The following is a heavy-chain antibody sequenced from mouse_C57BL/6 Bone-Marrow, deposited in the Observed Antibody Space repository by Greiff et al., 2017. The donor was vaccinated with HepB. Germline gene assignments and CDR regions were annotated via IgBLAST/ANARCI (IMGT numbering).Heavy chain of an antibody. CDR3: ARRGVYYGSSYEAY. CDR2: ILPGSGST. V-gene: IGHV1-9*01. CDR1: GYTFTGYW. Sequence: VHLVESGAELMKPGASVKLSCKATGYTFTGYWIEWVKQRPGHGLEWIGEILPGSGSTNYNEKFKGKATFTADTSSNTAYMQLSSLTTEDSAIYYCARRGVYYGSSYEAYWGQGTLVTVSA. J-gene: IGHJ3*01. D-gene: IGHD1-1*01.